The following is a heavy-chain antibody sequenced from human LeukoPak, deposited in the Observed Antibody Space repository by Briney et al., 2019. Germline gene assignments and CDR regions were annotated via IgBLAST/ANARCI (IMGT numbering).Heavy chain of an antibody. J-gene: IGHJ3*02. D-gene: IGHD6-13*01. CDR1: GSTFSIYA. Sequence: PGGSLRLSCAASGSTFSIYAMSWVRQAPGKGLEWVSTISGGGDSTYYADSVKGRFTISRDNSKNTLYLQMNSLRAEDTAVYYCARDLPGYSSSWPTKWVAFDIWGQGTMVTVSS. CDR2: ISGGGDST. V-gene: IGHV3-23*01. CDR3: ARDLPGYSSSWPTKWVAFDI.